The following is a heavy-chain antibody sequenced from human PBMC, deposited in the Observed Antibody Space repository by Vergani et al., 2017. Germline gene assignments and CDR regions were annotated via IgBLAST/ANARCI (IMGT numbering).Heavy chain of an antibody. CDR1: GGSISSSSHF. Sequence: QLQLHKSGPGLVKPSETLSLTCTLSGGSISSSSHFWGWLRQTPGKGLEWIGSNYYSGSTYYNPSLKSRVSISVDTSKNQFSLKLSSVTAADSAVYYCARHDSGHYDSSYYGLDVWGQGTTVTVSS. V-gene: IGHV4-39*01. CDR2: NYYSGST. J-gene: IGHJ6*02. D-gene: IGHD3-16*01. CDR3: ARHDSGHYDSSYYGLDV.